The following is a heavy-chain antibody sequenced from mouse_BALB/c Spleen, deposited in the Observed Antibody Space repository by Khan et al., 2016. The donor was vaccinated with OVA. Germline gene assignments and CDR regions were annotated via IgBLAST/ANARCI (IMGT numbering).Heavy chain of an antibody. CDR3: ARVNYYGSSSWFGY. J-gene: IGHJ3*01. V-gene: IGHV1-9*01. Sequence: QVQLQQSGAELMKPGASVKISCKATGYTFSGYRIEWVKQRPGHGLEWIGEILPGSGRNNYNEKFKGKATFTADKSSNTAYMQLSSLTSDDSAGYYCARVNYYGSSSWFGYWGQGTLVTVSA. CDR1: GYTFSGYR. CDR2: ILPGSGRN. D-gene: IGHD1-1*01.